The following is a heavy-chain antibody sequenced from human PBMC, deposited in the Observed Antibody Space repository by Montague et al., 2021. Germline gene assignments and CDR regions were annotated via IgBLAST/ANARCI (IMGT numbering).Heavy chain of an antibody. V-gene: IGHV4-59*01. CDR2: IYSSGNT. CDR1: GDSMNTYK. Sequence: SETLSLTCTVSGDSMNTYKWNWIRQPPGKGLEWIGYIYSSGNTNYNPSLKSRVTISVDTSMNQFSLEVSSVTAADTAMYYCAREWSGFDFWGHGTMVTVSS. D-gene: IGHD1-26*01. CDR3: AREWSGFDF. J-gene: IGHJ3*01.